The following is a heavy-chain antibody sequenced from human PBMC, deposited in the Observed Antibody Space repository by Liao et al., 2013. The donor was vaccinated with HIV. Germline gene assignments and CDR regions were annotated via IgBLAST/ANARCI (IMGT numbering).Heavy chain of an antibody. CDR2: FYYGGNT. Sequence: QLQLQESGPGLIKPSETLSLICTVSGGSISSDSHYWGWIRQPPGRGLEWIGNFYYGGNTYYNPSLKSRVTISVDTSKNQFSLKLTSVTAADTAVYYCAREPDYWGQGTLVTVSS. V-gene: IGHV4-39*07. CDR3: AREPDY. J-gene: IGHJ4*02. CDR1: GGSISSDSHY.